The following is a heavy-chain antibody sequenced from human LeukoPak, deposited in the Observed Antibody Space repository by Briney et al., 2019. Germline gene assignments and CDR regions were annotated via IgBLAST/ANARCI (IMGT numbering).Heavy chain of an antibody. J-gene: IGHJ5*02. CDR1: GYTFTSYG. CDR3: ARDRAAPTGKRRHCSGGSCYQTGDWFDP. Sequence: ASVKVSCKASGYTFTSYGISWVRQAPGQGLEWMGWISAYNGNTNYAQKLQGRVTVTTDTSTSTAYMELRSLRSDDTAVYYCARDRAAPTGKRRHCSGGSCYQTGDWFDPWGQGTLVTVSS. V-gene: IGHV1-18*01. CDR2: ISAYNGNT. D-gene: IGHD2-15*01.